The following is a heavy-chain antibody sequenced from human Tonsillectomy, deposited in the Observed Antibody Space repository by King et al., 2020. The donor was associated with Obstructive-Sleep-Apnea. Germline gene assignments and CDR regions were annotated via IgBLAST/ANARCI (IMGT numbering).Heavy chain of an antibody. V-gene: IGHV3-73*01. J-gene: IGHJ4*02. CDR1: GFTFSGSA. CDR3: TRRREETVITQPLDH. Sequence: VQLVESGGGLVQPGGSLKLSCAASGFTFSGSAIHWVRQASGKGLEWLGRIRTKATNYATAYAASVEGRFTVSRDDLKNMAYLQMNSLKTEDTALYYCTRRREETVITQPLDHWGRGTLVTVSS. CDR2: IRTKATNYAT. D-gene: IGHD4-23*01.